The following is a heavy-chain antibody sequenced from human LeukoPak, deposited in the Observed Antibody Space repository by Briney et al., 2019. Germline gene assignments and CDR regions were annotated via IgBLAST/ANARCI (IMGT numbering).Heavy chain of an antibody. Sequence: HPGGSLRLSCAASGLTLRSYGMSWVRQAPGKGLEWVSFISGTGLSTYYADSVKGQFTISRDNSRNTLYLQMNSLRVEDMAVYYCAKLMRHMMEDVYDIWGQGTTVTVSS. CDR1: GLTLRSYG. J-gene: IGHJ3*02. CDR2: ISGTGLST. CDR3: AKLMRHMMEDVYDI. V-gene: IGHV3-23*01. D-gene: IGHD3-16*01.